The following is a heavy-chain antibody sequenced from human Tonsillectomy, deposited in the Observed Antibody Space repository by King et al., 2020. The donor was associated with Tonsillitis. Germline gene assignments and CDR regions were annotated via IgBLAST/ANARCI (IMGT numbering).Heavy chain of an antibody. CDR3: AHTLYFGYFDC. Sequence: ITLKESGPTLVKPTQTLTLTCTFSGFSLSTSGEGVGWIRQPPGKALEWLALIYWDDNKRYSPSLKRRLTITKDTSKNQVVLTMTNMDPVDTATYYCAHTLYFGYFDCWGQGTLVTVSS. J-gene: IGHJ4*02. CDR1: GFSLSTSGEG. D-gene: IGHD2-8*01. CDR2: IYWDDNK. V-gene: IGHV2-5*02.